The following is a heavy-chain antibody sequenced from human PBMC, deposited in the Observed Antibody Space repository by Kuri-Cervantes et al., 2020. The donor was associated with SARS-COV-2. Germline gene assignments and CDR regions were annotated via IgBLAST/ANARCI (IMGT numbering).Heavy chain of an antibody. J-gene: IGHJ6*02. V-gene: IGHV3-30*18. CDR1: GSIFSTSG. CDR3: AKNMVRGVTTDV. D-gene: IGHD3-10*01. CDR2: ISYDGSNK. Sequence: GESLKISCAASGSIFSTSGMHWVRQAPGKGLEWVAVISYDGSNKYYADSVKGRFTISRDNSKNTLYLQMNSLRAEDTAVYYCAKNMVRGVTTDVWGQGTTVTVSS.